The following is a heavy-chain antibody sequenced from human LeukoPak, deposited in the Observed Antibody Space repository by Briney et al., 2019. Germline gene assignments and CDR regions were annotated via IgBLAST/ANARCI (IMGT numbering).Heavy chain of an antibody. CDR2: ISYDGSNK. CDR1: GFTFSRYG. D-gene: IGHD3-22*01. Sequence: GRSLRLSCAASGFTFSRYGMHWVRQAPGKGLEWVTAISYDGSNKYYADSVKGRFTISRDNSKNTLYLQMNSLRAEDTAVYYCAKDGIFFHYYDSSGYSHLDSWGQGTLVTVSS. V-gene: IGHV3-30*04. J-gene: IGHJ4*02. CDR3: AKDGIFFHYYDSSGYSHLDS.